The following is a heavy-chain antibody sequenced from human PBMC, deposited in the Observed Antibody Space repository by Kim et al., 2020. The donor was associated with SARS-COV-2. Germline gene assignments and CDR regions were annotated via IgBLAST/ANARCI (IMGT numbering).Heavy chain of an antibody. J-gene: IGHJ3*02. V-gene: IGHV3-9*01. CDR2: LSWNSGVI. CDR3: AKDLVSSSFRAFHI. CDR1: GFTFGDFA. D-gene: IGHD6-6*01. Sequence: GGSLRLSCAASGFTFGDFAMHWVRQVPGKGLEWVSGLSWNSGVIGYADSVKGRFTISRHNAENSLYLQMNSLRAEDTAFYYCAKDLVSSSFRAFHIWCQGTMLTVSS.